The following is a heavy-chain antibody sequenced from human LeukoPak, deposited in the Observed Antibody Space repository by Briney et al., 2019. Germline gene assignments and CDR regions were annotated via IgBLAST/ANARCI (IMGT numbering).Heavy chain of an antibody. V-gene: IGHV3-7*03. J-gene: IGHJ4*02. CDR1: GFTFSSYW. D-gene: IGHD3-9*01. Sequence: PGGSLRLSCAASGFTFSSYWMSWVRQAPGKGLEWVANIKQDGSEKYYVDSVKGRFTISRDNAKNSLYLQMNSLRAEDTAVYYCAKLTFDWLLGPFDYWGQGTLVTVSS. CDR3: AKLTFDWLLGPFDY. CDR2: IKQDGSEK.